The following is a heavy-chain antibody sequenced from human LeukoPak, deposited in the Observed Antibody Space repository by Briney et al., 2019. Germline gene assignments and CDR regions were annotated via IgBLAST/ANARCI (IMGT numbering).Heavy chain of an antibody. Sequence: GGSLRLSCAASGFTVSSYEMNWVRQAPGKGLEWVSYISSSGSTIYYADSVKGRFTISRDDAKNSLYLHMNSLRAEDTAVYYCARGTDYYDSSFMDVWGQGTTVTVSS. D-gene: IGHD3-22*01. CDR2: ISSSGSTI. CDR1: GFTVSSYE. CDR3: ARGTDYYDSSFMDV. J-gene: IGHJ6*02. V-gene: IGHV3-48*03.